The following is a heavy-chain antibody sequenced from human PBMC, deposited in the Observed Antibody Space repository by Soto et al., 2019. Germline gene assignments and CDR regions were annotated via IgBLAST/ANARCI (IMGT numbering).Heavy chain of an antibody. CDR3: AKDDTAMVLIEDAFDI. J-gene: IGHJ3*02. CDR2: ISGSGGST. D-gene: IGHD5-18*01. V-gene: IGHV3-23*01. CDR1: GFTFSSYA. Sequence: EVQLLESGGGLVQPGGSLRLSCAASGFTFSSYAMSWVRQAPGKGLEWVSAISGSGGSTYYADSVKGRFTISRDNSKNTLYLQMNSLRAEDTAVYYCAKDDTAMVLIEDAFDIRGQGTMVTVSS.